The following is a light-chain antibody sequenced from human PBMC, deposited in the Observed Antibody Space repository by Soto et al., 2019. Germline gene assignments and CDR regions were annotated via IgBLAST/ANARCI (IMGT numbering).Light chain of an antibody. V-gene: IGKV3-11*01. Sequence: EIVLTQSPATLSLSPGERATLSCRASQSVSSYLAWYQQKPGQAPRLLIYDASNRATGIPAMFSGSGSGTDFTLTISSLEPEDFAVYYCQQRSNWPPLTFGQGTKVEIK. CDR3: QQRSNWPPLT. CDR2: DAS. J-gene: IGKJ1*01. CDR1: QSVSSY.